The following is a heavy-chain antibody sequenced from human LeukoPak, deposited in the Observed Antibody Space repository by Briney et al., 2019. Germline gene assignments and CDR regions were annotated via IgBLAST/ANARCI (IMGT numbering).Heavy chain of an antibody. CDR2: MYLSGTT. V-gene: IGHV4-39*07. J-gene: IGHJ4*02. CDR1: GGSISSGGYY. CDR3: AGLVGRYSSGLYYYYFDY. Sequence: SETLSLTCTVSGGSISSGGYYWSWIRQPPGKGLEWIGEMYLSGTTHSNPSVKSRVTISIDKSKNQFFLNLSSVTAADTAVYYCAGLVGRYSSGLYYYYFDYWGQGTLVTVSS. D-gene: IGHD3-22*01.